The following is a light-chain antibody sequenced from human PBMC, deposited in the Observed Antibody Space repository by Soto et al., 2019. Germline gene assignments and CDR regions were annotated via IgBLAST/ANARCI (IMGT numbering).Light chain of an antibody. CDR2: GAS. V-gene: IGKV3-15*01. CDR3: QQYNNWPPIT. Sequence: EIELTQSQATLSVSPGERATQCYTVSQSVSSNLAWYQQKPGQAPRLLIYGASTRATGIPARFSGSGSGTEFTLTISSLQSEDFAVYYCQQYNNWPPITFGQGTRLEI. J-gene: IGKJ5*01. CDR1: QSVSSN.